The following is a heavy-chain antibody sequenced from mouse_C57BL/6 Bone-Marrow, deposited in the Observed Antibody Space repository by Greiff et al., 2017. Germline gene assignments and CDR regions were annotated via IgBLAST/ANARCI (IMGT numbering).Heavy chain of an antibody. Sequence: QVQLQQPGAELVKPGASVKLSCKASGYTFTSYWMQWVKQRPGQGLEWIGEIDPSDSYTNYNQKFKGKATLTVDTSSSTAYMQLSSLTSEDSAVYYCASYYGSSYWYCDVWGTGTTVTVSS. CDR1: GYTFTSYW. CDR3: ASYYGSSYWYCDV. CDR2: IDPSDSYT. V-gene: IGHV1-50*01. J-gene: IGHJ1*03. D-gene: IGHD1-1*01.